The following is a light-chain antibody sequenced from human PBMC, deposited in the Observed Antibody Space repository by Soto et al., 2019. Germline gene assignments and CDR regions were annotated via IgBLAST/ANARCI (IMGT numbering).Light chain of an antibody. CDR1: SSNIGSNY. Sequence: QSVLTQPPSASGTPGQRVTISCSGSSSNIGSNYVYWYHQLPGTAPKLVIYRNNQRPSGVPDRISGSKSGTSASLAISGLRSEDEADYYCQSYDSSLSAPVVFGGGTKLTVL. CDR2: RNN. V-gene: IGLV1-47*01. CDR3: QSYDSSLSAPVV. J-gene: IGLJ2*01.